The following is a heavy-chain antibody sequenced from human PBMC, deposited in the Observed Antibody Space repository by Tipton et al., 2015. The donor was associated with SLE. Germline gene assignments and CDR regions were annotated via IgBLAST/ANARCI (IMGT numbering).Heavy chain of an antibody. V-gene: IGHV3-21*04. D-gene: IGHD2-2*01. CDR3: AREAVVPAAVLGFCYGMDV. CDR2: ISSSSSYI. CDR1: GFTFSSYS. J-gene: IGHJ6*02. Sequence: SLRLSCAASGFTFSSYSMNWVRQAPGKGLEWVSSISSSSSYIYYADSVKGRFTIPRDNAKNSLYLQMNSLRAEDTAVYYCAREAVVPAAVLGFCYGMDVGGQGTAVTVS.